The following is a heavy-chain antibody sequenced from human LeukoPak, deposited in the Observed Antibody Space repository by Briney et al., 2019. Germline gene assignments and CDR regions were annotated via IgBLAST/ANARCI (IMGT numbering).Heavy chain of an antibody. CDR2: ISGSGVST. CDR1: GFTFSIYA. V-gene: IGHV3-23*01. CDR3: AKNNDSDY. Sequence: GGSLRLSCAASGFTFSIYAMSWVRQAPGKGLEWVSYISGSGVSTYYADSVKGHFTISRDNSKNTLYLQMNTLRAEDTAVYYCAKNNDSDYWGQGTLVTVSS. J-gene: IGHJ4*02. D-gene: IGHD3-3*01.